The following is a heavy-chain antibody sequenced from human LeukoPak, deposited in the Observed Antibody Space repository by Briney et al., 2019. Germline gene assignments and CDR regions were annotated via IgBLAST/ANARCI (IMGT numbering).Heavy chain of an antibody. CDR3: ARGVWYHLAYCGGDCYPPLYFDY. Sequence: PSETLSLTCAVSGGSISSGGYSWSWIRQPPGKGLEWIGYIYHSGSTYYNPSLKSRVTISVDRSKNQFSLKLSSVTAADTAVYYCARGVWYHLAYCGGDCYPPLYFDYWGQGTLVTVSS. V-gene: IGHV4-30-2*01. D-gene: IGHD2-21*02. J-gene: IGHJ4*02. CDR2: IYHSGST. CDR1: GGSISSGGYS.